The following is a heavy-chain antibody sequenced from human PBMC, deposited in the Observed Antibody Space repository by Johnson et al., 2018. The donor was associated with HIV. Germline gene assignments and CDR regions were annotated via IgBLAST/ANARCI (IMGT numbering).Heavy chain of an antibody. CDR1: GFTFSTYA. Sequence: QVQLVESGGGVVQPGRSLRLSCAASGFTFSTYAMHWVRQVPGKGLEWVAVISYDGSQNLYVDSVKGRFTISRDNSENTLYLQMNSLRPEDTAVYYCAKDTAMVRSSAAFDIWGQATMVTVSS. CDR3: AKDTAMVRSSAAFDI. V-gene: IGHV3-30*18. CDR2: ISYDGSQN. J-gene: IGHJ3*02. D-gene: IGHD5-18*01.